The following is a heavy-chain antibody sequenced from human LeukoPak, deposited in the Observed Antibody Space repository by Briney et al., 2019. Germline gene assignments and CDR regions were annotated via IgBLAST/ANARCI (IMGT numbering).Heavy chain of an antibody. J-gene: IGHJ4*02. D-gene: IGHD2-15*01. CDR1: GGSISSSTYY. CDR3: ARRRGYCSGGSCYPFDS. Sequence: SETLSLTCTVSGGSISSSTYYWGWIRQPQGKGLECIGSIYYSGSTYYNPSLKSRVTISVDTSKNQFSLKLSSVTAADTAVYYCARRRGYCSGGSCYPFDSWGQGTLVTVSS. CDR2: IYYSGST. V-gene: IGHV4-39*01.